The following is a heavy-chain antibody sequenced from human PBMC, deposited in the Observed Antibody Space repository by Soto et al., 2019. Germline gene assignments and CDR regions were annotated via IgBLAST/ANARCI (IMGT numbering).Heavy chain of an antibody. CDR3: ARLEGLATISYYFDF. D-gene: IGHD3-9*01. CDR1: DDSINSDKHY. V-gene: IGHV4-39*01. J-gene: IGHJ4*02. Sequence: PSETLSLTCSVSDDSINSDKHYWGWIRQPPGKGLEWIGRIYYRGNAYYNPSLQTRVTISLDKSKSQFSLKLNSVTAADSAVYFCARLEGLATISYYFDFWGPGALVTVSS. CDR2: IYYRGNA.